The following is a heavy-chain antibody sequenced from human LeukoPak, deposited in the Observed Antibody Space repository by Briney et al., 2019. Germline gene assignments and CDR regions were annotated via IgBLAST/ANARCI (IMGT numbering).Heavy chain of an antibody. CDR2: INWNGGST. Sequence: GGSLRLSCAASGFTFSSYAMHWVRQAPGKGLEWVSGINWNGGSTGYADSVKGRFTISRDNAKNSLYLQMNSLRAEDTAVYYCASRDILTGYYMVRRELVDYWGQGTLVTVSS. D-gene: IGHD3-9*01. J-gene: IGHJ4*02. CDR3: ASRDILTGYYMVRRELVDY. V-gene: IGHV3-20*04. CDR1: GFTFSSYA.